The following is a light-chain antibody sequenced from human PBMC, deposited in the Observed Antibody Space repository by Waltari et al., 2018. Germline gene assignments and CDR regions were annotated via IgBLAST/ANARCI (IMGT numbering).Light chain of an antibody. Sequence: QSALTQPASVSGSPGPSITISSSGTSRDVGTYNLVSWYQHHPGKAPKLMIYDATKRPSGVSSRFSASKSGNTASLTISGLQAEDEAEYYCCSYAGSDTYVFGTGTKVTVL. V-gene: IGLV2-23*01. CDR3: CSYAGSDTYV. CDR2: DAT. J-gene: IGLJ1*01. CDR1: SRDVGTYNL.